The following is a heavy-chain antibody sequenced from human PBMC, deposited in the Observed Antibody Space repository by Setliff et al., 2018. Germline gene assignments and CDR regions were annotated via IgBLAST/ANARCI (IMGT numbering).Heavy chain of an antibody. CDR1: GGSLSIGNYH. CDR3: ARDPRDGKSFSDH. CDR2: INTSGGT. V-gene: IGHV4-61*02. Sequence: SETLSLTCTVSGGSLSIGNYHWMWIRQPAGKGLEWIGRINTSGGTDYNPFLKSRVTISPDTSKNQFSLKLSSVTAADTAVYYCARDPRDGKSFSDHWGQGTLVTVSS. J-gene: IGHJ4*02.